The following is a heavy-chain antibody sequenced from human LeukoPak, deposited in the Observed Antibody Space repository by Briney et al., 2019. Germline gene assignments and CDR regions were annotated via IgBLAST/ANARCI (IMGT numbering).Heavy chain of an antibody. Sequence: PGGSLRLSCAVSGFTVTDNYMSWVRQAPGKGLQWVSVIYADGRTYYADSVKGRFSISRDISRNTPLLQMNSLRPDDTAVHYCARTNPVYGDYDYWGQGTLVTVSS. CDR2: IYADGRT. J-gene: IGHJ4*02. CDR3: ARTNPVYGDYDY. D-gene: IGHD4-17*01. CDR1: GFTVTDNY. V-gene: IGHV3-53*01.